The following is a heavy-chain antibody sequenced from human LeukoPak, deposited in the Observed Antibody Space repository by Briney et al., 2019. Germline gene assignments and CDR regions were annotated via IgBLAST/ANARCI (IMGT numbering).Heavy chain of an antibody. CDR2: ISYDGRNK. CDR3: AKDRGYSHGFEY. D-gene: IGHD5-12*01. CDR1: GFTFSSYG. J-gene: IGHJ4*02. V-gene: IGHV3-30*18. Sequence: GGSLRLSCAASGFTFSSYGMHWVRQAPGKGLEWVAAISYDGRNKEYVDSVKGRFTISRDNSKNTLYLQMNRLRAEDTAVYYCAKDRGYSHGFEYWGQGTLVTVSS.